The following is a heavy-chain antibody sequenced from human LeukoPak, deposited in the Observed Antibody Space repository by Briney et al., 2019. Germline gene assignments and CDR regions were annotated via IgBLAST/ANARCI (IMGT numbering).Heavy chain of an antibody. J-gene: IGHJ4*02. D-gene: IGHD2-2*01. V-gene: IGHV3-7*01. Sequence: QPGGSLRLSCAASGFTFSTHWMSWVRQAPGKGLEWVANIKQDGSDKYYVDSVKGRFTISRDNAKNSLFLQMNSLRAEDTAVYYCARVRCSSNSCFPDYWGQGTLVTVSS. CDR1: GFTFSTHW. CDR3: ARVRCSSNSCFPDY. CDR2: IKQDGSDK.